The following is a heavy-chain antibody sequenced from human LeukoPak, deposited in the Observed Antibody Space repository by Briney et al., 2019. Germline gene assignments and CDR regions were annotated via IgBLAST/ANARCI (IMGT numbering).Heavy chain of an antibody. CDR3: ARVFRYWYFDL. V-gene: IGHV4-30-2*01. D-gene: IGHD3-3*01. CDR2: IYHSGST. J-gene: IGHJ2*01. CDR1: GGSISSGGYY. Sequence: SETLSLTCTVSGGSISSGGYYWSWIRQPPGKGLEWIGYIYHSGSTYYNPSLKSRVTISVDRSKNQFSLKLSSVTAADTAIYYCARVFRYWYFDLWGRGTLVTVSS.